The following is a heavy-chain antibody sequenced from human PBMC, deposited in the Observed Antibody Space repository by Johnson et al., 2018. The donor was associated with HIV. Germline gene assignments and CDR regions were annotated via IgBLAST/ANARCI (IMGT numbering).Heavy chain of an antibody. V-gene: IGHV3-7*01. D-gene: IGHD6-19*01. CDR3: ARGQVQWPASVNDAFDI. Sequence: VQLVESGGGLVQPGGSLRLSCAASGFTFSSYWMSWVRQAPGKGLEWVANIKQDGSEQYYVDSVKVRFTISRDNAKNSLYLQINSLRAEDTAVYYCARGQVQWPASVNDAFDIWGQGTMVTVSS. CDR2: IKQDGSEQ. J-gene: IGHJ3*02. CDR1: GFTFSSYW.